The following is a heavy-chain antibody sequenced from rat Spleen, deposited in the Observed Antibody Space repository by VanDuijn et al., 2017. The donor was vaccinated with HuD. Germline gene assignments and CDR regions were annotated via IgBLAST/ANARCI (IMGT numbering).Heavy chain of an antibody. CDR1: GFTFSNSG. CDR2: ISYEGSST. V-gene: IGHV5-22*01. CDR3: ARQGYDGTYYYYFDY. J-gene: IGHJ2*01. D-gene: IGHD1-12*02. Sequence: EVQLVESGGGLVQPGRSLKLSCAASGFTFSNSGMHWIRQAPKKGLEWVASISYEGSSTYYGDSVKGRFTISRDNAKSTLYLQMNSLRSEDTATYYCARQGYDGTYYYYFDYWGQGVMVTVSS.